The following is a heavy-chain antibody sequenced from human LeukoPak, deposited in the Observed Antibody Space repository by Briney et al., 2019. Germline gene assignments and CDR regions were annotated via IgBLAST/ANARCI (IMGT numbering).Heavy chain of an antibody. D-gene: IGHD5-18*01. J-gene: IGHJ6*02. CDR2: INRDGSSA. Sequence: GGSLRLSCAASGFTFSSYWMHWVRQAPGKGLVWVSRINRDGSSATYADSVEGRFTISRDNARNTLYLQMNSLRVEDTAVYYCARDAVDTANAVWGQGTTVTVSS. CDR1: GFTFSSYW. CDR3: ARDAVDTANAV. V-gene: IGHV3-74*01.